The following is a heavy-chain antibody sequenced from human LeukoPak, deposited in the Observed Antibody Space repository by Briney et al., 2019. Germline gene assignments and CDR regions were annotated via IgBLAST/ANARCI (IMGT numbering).Heavy chain of an antibody. V-gene: IGHV4-39*07. CDR3: ARDRDDSSGWYADDY. CDR2: IYYSGST. CDR1: GGSISSSSYY. Sequence: SETLSLTCTVSGGSISSSSYYWGWIRQPPGKGLEWIGSIYYSGSTYYNPSLKSRVTISVDTSKNQFSLKLSSVTAADTAVYYCARDRDDSSGWYADDYWGQGTLVTVSS. J-gene: IGHJ4*02. D-gene: IGHD6-19*01.